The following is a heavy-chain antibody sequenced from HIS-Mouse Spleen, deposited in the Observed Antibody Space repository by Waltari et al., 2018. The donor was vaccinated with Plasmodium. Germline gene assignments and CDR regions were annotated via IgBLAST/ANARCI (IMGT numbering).Heavy chain of an antibody. CDR1: GFTLSSYG. D-gene: IGHD6-19*01. CDR2: ISYDGSNK. Sequence: QVQLVESGGGVVQPGRSLRLSCAASGFTLSSYGMHWVRQAPGTGLEWVAVISYDGSNKYYADSVKGRFTISRDNSKNTLYLQMNSLRAEDTAVYYCAKDHPGGQYSSGWYLLQHWGQGTLVTVSS. V-gene: IGHV3-30*18. CDR3: AKDHPGGQYSSGWYLLQH. J-gene: IGHJ1*01.